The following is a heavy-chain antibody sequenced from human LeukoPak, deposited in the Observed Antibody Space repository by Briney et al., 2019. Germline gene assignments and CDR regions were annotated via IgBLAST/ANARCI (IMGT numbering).Heavy chain of an antibody. J-gene: IGHJ4*02. CDR1: GFTFSSYG. Sequence: PGGSLRLSCAASGFTFSSYGMNWVRQAPGKGLEWVSYIGSGNGGATYYADFVKGRFTISRDNAKKSLYLQMHSLRAEDTAFYHCARVKGEGAHFDYWGQGTLVTVSS. V-gene: IGHV3-48*04. D-gene: IGHD1-26*01. CDR2: IGSGNGGAT. CDR3: ARVKGEGAHFDY.